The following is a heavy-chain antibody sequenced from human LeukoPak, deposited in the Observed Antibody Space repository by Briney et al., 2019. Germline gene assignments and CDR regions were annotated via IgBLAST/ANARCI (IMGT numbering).Heavy chain of an antibody. CDR1: GFTFSSYS. V-gene: IGHV3-48*04. J-gene: IGHJ3*02. CDR3: AREYAFDI. Sequence: GGSLRLSCAASGFTFSSYSMDWVRQAPGKGLEWLSYVSSSGGNIQYADSVKGRFTISRDNAKNSLYLQMNSLRAEDTAVYYCAREYAFDIWGQGTMVTVSS. CDR2: VSSSGGNI.